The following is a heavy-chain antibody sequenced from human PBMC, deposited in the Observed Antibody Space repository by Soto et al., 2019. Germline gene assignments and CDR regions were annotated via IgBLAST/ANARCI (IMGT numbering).Heavy chain of an antibody. V-gene: IGHV4-30-4*01. CDR2: IYHTGSS. Sequence: SETLSLTCTVSGVSISSGTYYWSWLRQPPGKGLEWIGYIYHTGSSQSNPSLKSRVAISIDTSKNQFTLELRSVTAADTAVYYCARDLLDTTVDYYFDHWGPGRLVTVSS. D-gene: IGHD3-3*01. J-gene: IGHJ4*02. CDR3: ARDLLDTTVDYYFDH. CDR1: GVSISSGTYY.